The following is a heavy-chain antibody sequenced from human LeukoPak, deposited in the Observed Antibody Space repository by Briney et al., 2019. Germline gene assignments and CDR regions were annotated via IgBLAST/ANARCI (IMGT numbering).Heavy chain of an antibody. CDR1: GYTFTSYG. J-gene: IGHJ4*02. Sequence: EASVKVSCKASGYTFTSYGISWVRQAPGQGLEWIGWINVYNDNTNYAPKLQGRVTLTTDTSTSTAYMELNSLTSDDTAVYYCARYSGWSLKYFDYWGQGTLVTVSS. CDR2: INVYNDNT. V-gene: IGHV1-18*01. D-gene: IGHD5-12*01. CDR3: ARYSGWSLKYFDY.